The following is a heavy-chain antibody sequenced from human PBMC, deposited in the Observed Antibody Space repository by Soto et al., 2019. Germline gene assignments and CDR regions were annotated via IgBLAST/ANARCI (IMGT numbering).Heavy chain of an antibody. Sequence: GGSLRLSCAASGFTFSSYAMHWVRQAPGKGLEWVAVISYDGSNKYYADSVKGRFTISRDNSKNTLYLQMNSLRAEDTAVYYCARDGRSYDILTGYYPDYYYYGMDVWGQGTTVTVSS. V-gene: IGHV3-30-3*01. CDR2: ISYDGSNK. J-gene: IGHJ6*02. CDR3: ARDGRSYDILTGYYPDYYYYGMDV. CDR1: GFTFSSYA. D-gene: IGHD3-9*01.